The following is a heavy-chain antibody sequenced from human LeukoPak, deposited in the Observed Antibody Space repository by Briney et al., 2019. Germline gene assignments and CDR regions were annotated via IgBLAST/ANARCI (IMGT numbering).Heavy chain of an antibody. Sequence: SETLSLTCTVSGGSISSYDWSWIRQPAGKGLEWIGRIYSSGSTNYNPSLNSRVTMSVDTSKNQFSLKLSSVTAADTAVYYCARGQYHLLYWYFDIWGRGTLVTVYS. J-gene: IGHJ2*01. CDR1: GGSISSYD. D-gene: IGHD2-2*01. V-gene: IGHV4-4*07. CDR2: IYSSGST. CDR3: ARGQYHLLYWYFDI.